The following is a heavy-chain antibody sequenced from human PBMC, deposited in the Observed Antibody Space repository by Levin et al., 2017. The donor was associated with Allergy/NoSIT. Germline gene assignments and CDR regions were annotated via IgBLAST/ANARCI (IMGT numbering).Heavy chain of an antibody. Sequence: AGGSLRLSCAASGLTFSSYAMSWVRQAPGKGLEFVSALSGGAGSTYYADSVKGRFTISRDNSKNTLSLQMNSLRAEDTAVYYCAKFRDYDYVWGSFLENWGQGTLVTVSS. V-gene: IGHV3-23*01. J-gene: IGHJ4*02. CDR2: LSGGAGST. D-gene: IGHD3-16*01. CDR3: AKFRDYDYVWGSFLEN. CDR1: GLTFSSYA.